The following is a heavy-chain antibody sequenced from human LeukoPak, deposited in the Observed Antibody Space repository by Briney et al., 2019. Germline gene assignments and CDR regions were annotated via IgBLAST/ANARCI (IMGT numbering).Heavy chain of an antibody. D-gene: IGHD1-26*01. V-gene: IGHV3-9*01. J-gene: IGHJ1*01. CDR3: ARGVAATTTEYFQH. Sequence: PGRSLRLSCAASGFTFDDYAMHWVRQAPGKGLGWVSGISWNSGSIGYADSVKGRFTISRDNSKNTLYLQMNSLRAEDTAVYYCARGVAATTTEYFQHWGQGTLVTVSS. CDR2: ISWNSGSI. CDR1: GFTFDDYA.